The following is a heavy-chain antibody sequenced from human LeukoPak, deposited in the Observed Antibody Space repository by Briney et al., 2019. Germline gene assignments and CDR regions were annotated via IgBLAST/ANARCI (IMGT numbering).Heavy chain of an antibody. CDR2: ISGSGDST. Sequence: GGSLRLSCAASGFTFSSFAMSSVRQAPGKGLEWISAISGSGDSTYYADSVKGRFTISRDNSKNTLYLQMNSLRAEDTALYYCAKAMSWYYFDYWGQGTLVTVSS. CDR3: AKAMSWYYFDY. J-gene: IGHJ4*02. D-gene: IGHD2-8*02. CDR1: GFTFSSFA. V-gene: IGHV3-23*01.